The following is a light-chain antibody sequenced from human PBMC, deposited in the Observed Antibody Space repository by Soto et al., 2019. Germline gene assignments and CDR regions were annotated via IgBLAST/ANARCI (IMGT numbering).Light chain of an antibody. CDR1: SSNIGINY. CDR2: RNT. J-gene: IGLJ7*01. Sequence: VLTQPPSASGNPGQTVTISCSGSSSNIGINYVYWYQQLPGTAPKLLIYRNTQRPSGVPDRFSGSKSGTSASLAISGLRSEDEADYYCAAWDDSLGSHAVFGGGTQLTVL. V-gene: IGLV1-47*01. CDR3: AAWDDSLGSHAV.